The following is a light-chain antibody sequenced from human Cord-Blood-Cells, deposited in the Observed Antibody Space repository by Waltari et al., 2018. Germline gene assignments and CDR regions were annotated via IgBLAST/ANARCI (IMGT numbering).Light chain of an antibody. CDR2: GNS. J-gene: IGLJ3*02. CDR3: QSYDSSLSWV. V-gene: IGLV1-40*01. Sequence: QSVLTQPPSVSGAPGQRVTISCTGSSSNIGAGYDVPWYQQLPGTAPKPLIYGNSNRPSGVPDRFSGSKSGTSASLAITGLQAEDEADYYCQSYDSSLSWVFGGGTKLTVL. CDR1: SSNIGAGYD.